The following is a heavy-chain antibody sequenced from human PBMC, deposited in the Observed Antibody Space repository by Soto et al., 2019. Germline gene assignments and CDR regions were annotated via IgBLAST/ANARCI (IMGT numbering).Heavy chain of an antibody. J-gene: IGHJ5*02. Sequence: SETLSLTCTVSGGSISSGGYYWSWIRQRPGKGLEWIGYIYYSGSTYYNPSLKSRVTISVDTSKNQFSLKLSSVTAADTAVYYCARDKVGGYCSSTSCHGAWFDPWGQGTLVTVSS. CDR3: ARDKVGGYCSSTSCHGAWFDP. CDR2: IYYSGST. V-gene: IGHV4-31*03. D-gene: IGHD2-2*01. CDR1: GGSISSGGYY.